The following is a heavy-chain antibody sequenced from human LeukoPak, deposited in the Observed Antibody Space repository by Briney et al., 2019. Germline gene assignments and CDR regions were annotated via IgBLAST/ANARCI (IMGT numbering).Heavy chain of an antibody. D-gene: IGHD3-10*01. CDR2: ISYDGSNK. CDR1: GFTFSSYW. Sequence: PGGSLRLSCAASGFTFSSYWMSWVRQAPGKGLEWVAVISYDGSNKYYADSVKGRFTISRDNSKNTLYLQMNSLRAEDTAVYYCAKGALKTYGSGSSPFDYWGQGTLVTVSS. J-gene: IGHJ4*02. CDR3: AKGALKTYGSGSSPFDY. V-gene: IGHV3-30*18.